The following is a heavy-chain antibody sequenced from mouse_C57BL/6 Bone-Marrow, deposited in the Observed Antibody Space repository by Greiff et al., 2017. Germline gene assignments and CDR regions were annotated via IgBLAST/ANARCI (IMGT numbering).Heavy chain of an antibody. Sequence: VQLQQPGAELVMPGASVKLSCKASGYTFTSYWMHWVKQRPGQGLEWIGEIDPSDSYTNYNQKFKGKSTLTVDKSSSTAYMQHSSLTSEDSAVYYCARSYYGWFAYWGQGTLVTVSA. CDR3: ARSYYGWFAY. J-gene: IGHJ3*01. V-gene: IGHV1-69*01. CDR2: IDPSDSYT. CDR1: GYTFTSYW. D-gene: IGHD1-1*01.